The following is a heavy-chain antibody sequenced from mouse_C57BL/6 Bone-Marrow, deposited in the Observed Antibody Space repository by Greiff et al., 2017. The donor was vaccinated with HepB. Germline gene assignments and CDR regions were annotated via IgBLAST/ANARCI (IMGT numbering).Heavy chain of an antibody. CDR2: FHPYNDDT. J-gene: IGHJ3*01. CDR3: ARRDSSGYGFAY. V-gene: IGHV1-47*01. D-gene: IGHD3-2*02. Sequence: QVQLKESGAELVKPGASVKMSCKASGYTFTTYPIEWMKQNHGKSLEWIGNFHPYNDDTKYNEKFKGKATLTVEKSSSTVYLELSRLTSDDSAVYYCARRDSSGYGFAYWGQGTLVTVSA. CDR1: GYTFTTYP.